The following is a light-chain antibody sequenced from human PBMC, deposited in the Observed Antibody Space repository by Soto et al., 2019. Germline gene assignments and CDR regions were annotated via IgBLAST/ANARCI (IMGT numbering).Light chain of an antibody. CDR2: GAS. J-gene: IGKJ4*01. Sequence: EMVMTQSPATLSVSPGERAFLSCRASQSVSSTLAWYQQKPGQAPRLLIYGASTRATGIPARFSGSGSGTEFTLTISSLQSEDCAVYYCQQYNNWPLTFGGGTKVEIK. CDR3: QQYNNWPLT. CDR1: QSVSST. V-gene: IGKV3-15*01.